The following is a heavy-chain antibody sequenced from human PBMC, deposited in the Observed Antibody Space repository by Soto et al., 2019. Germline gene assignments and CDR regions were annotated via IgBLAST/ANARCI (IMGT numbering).Heavy chain of an antibody. Sequence: AETLSLTCTVSGGSISSYYWSWIRQPPGKGLEWIGYIYYSGSTNYNPSLKSRVTISVDTSKNQFSLKLSSVTAADTAVYYCASGKRDYGGNSGPVYWFDPWGQGTLVTVSS. J-gene: IGHJ5*02. CDR3: ASGKRDYGGNSGPVYWFDP. V-gene: IGHV4-59*01. CDR2: IYYSGST. D-gene: IGHD4-17*01. CDR1: GGSISSYY.